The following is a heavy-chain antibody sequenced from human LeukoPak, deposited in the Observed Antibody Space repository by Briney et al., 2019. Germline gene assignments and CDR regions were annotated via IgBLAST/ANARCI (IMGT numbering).Heavy chain of an antibody. J-gene: IGHJ4*02. D-gene: IGHD2-2*03. CDR3: AKLPLGYCGSTSCLIDY. V-gene: IGHV3-30*18. CDR1: GFTFSSYG. Sequence: PGGSLRLSCAASGFTFSSYGMHWVRQAPGKGLEWVAVISYDGSNKYYADSVKGRFTISRDNSKNTLYLQMNSLRAEDTAVYYCAKLPLGYCGSTSCLIDYWGQGTLVTVSS. CDR2: ISYDGSNK.